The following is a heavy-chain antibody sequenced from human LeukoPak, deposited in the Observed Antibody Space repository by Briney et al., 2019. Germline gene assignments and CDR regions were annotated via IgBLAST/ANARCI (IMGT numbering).Heavy chain of an antibody. CDR1: GYTFTSYD. Sequence: ASVKVSCKASGYTFTSYDINWVRQATGQGLEWMGWMNPNSGNTGYAQKFQGRVTMTRNTSISTAYMELSSLRSEDTAAYYCARKGIAVAGLDYWGQGTLVTVSS. D-gene: IGHD6-19*01. J-gene: IGHJ4*02. CDR2: MNPNSGNT. CDR3: ARKGIAVAGLDY. V-gene: IGHV1-8*01.